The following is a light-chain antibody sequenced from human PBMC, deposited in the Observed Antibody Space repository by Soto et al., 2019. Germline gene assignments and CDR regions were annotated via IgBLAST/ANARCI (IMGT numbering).Light chain of an antibody. CDR2: GAS. Sequence: EIVLTHSHATLSVSPGERVALSGSASQSVDSSLAWYQQKPGQAPRLLIYGASTRATDMPGTFSGRGSGTEFTLTITSLRPEDFGVYYCQQYRSWPRTFGQGTKVDIK. CDR3: QQYRSWPRT. V-gene: IGKV3-15*01. CDR1: QSVDSS. J-gene: IGKJ1*01.